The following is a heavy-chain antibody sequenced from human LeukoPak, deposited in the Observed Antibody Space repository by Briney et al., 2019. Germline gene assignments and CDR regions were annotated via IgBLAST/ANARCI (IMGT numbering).Heavy chain of an antibody. CDR1: GYSLTSYW. V-gene: IGHV5-51*01. J-gene: IGHJ4*02. CDR3: ARHVGATGFDY. CDR2: IYPGDSDT. Sequence: GESLKISCKGSGYSLTSYWIGWVRQMPGKGLEWMGIIYPGDSDTRYSPSFQGQVTISADKSISTACLQWSSMKASDTAMYYCARHVGATGFDYWGQGTLVTVSS. D-gene: IGHD1-26*01.